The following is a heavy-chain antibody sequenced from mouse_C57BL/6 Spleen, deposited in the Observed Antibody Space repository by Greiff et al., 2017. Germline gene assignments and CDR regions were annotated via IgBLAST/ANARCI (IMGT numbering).Heavy chain of an antibody. D-gene: IGHD3-1*01. J-gene: IGHJ4*01. CDR1: GYTFTSYW. CDR3: AIGGILYAMDY. Sequence: QVQLQQPGAELVKPGASVKLSCKASGYTFTSYWMQWVKQRPGQGLAWIGEIDPSDSYTNYNQKFKGKATLTVDTSSSTAYMQLSSLTSEDSAVYYCAIGGILYAMDYWGQGTSVTVSS. CDR2: IDPSDSYT. V-gene: IGHV1-50*01.